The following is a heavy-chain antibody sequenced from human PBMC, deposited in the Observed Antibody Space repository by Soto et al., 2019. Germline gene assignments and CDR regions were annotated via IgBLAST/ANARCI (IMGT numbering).Heavy chain of an antibody. CDR2: INAGNGDT. CDR3: ARDLESSIDD. J-gene: IGHJ4*02. CDR1: GYSFTSYA. V-gene: IGHV1-3*01. D-gene: IGHD6-13*01. Sequence: ASVKVSCKASGYSFTSYALHWVRQAPGQRLEWMGWINAGNGDTKYSQNFQDRVTITRDTSATTVYMELSSLTSEDTTVYYCARDLESSIDDWGQRTLVTVSS.